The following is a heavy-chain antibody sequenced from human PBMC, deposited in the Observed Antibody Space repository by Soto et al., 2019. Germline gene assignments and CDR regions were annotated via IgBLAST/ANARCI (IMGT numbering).Heavy chain of an antibody. J-gene: IGHJ4*02. CDR3: ARSIDGGYFDY. V-gene: IGHV1-46*01. CDR1: GYIFTAYS. CDR2: VNPSGGST. D-gene: IGHD2-15*01. Sequence: ASVKVSCKASGYIFTAYSMHWVRQAPGQGLEWMGVVNPSGGSTNYAQKFQGRITMTRDTSTSTVYMDLSSLTSADTAVYYCARSIDGGYFDYWGKGTLV.